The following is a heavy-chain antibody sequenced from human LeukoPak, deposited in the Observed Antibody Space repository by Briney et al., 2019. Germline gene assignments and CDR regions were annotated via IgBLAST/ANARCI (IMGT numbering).Heavy chain of an antibody. CDR3: AKMYGGAITGTFDY. CDR1: GYSFADQW. Sequence: GESLKISCKVSGYSFADQWIGWVRQMPGKGLEWMGVIFPGDSDTRYSPSFKGQVTISADKSISTAYLQWSSLKASDTAIYYCAKMYGGAITGTFDYWGQGTLVTPSS. V-gene: IGHV5-51*01. D-gene: IGHD1-20*01. CDR2: IFPGDSDT. J-gene: IGHJ4*02.